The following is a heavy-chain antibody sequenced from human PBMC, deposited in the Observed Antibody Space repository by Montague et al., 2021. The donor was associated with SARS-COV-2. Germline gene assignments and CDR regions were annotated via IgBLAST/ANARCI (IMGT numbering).Heavy chain of an antibody. J-gene: IGHJ6*02. V-gene: IGHV4-59*12. Sequence: SETLSLTCTVSGDSINTYYWNWIRQPPGKGLEWLGSIFYAGSTXXXPSXXXRVTISLDTSKNQFFLKATSVTAADTAVYYCARQAAGSYFYYGVDVWGQGTTVTVSS. CDR3: ARQAAGSYFYYGVDV. CDR2: IFYAGST. CDR1: GDSINTYY. D-gene: IGHD6-13*01.